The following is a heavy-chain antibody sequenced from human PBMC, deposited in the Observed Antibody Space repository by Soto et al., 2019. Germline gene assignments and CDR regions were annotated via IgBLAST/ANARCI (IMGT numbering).Heavy chain of an antibody. Sequence: GGSLRLSCAASGFTFSSYGMHWVRQAPGKGLEWVAVIWYDGSNKYYADSVKGRFTISRDNSKNTLYLQMNSLRAEDTAVYYCARDLPRSLGYDFWSGYYPSGMDVWGQGTTVTVSS. CDR2: IWYDGSNK. CDR1: GFTFSSYG. D-gene: IGHD3-3*01. J-gene: IGHJ6*02. CDR3: ARDLPRSLGYDFWSGYYPSGMDV. V-gene: IGHV3-33*01.